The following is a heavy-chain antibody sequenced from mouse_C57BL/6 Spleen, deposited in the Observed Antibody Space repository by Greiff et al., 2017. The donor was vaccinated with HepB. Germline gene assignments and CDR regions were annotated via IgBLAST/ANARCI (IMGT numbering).Heavy chain of an antibody. CDR2: INPGSGGT. CDR1: GYAFTNYL. V-gene: IGHV1-54*01. Sequence: VQLQQSGAELVRPGTSVKVSCKASGYAFTNYLIEWVKQRPGQGLEWIGVINPGSGGTNYNEKFKGKATLTADKSSSTAYMQLSSLTSEDSAVYFCARRIYYDYEGGFAYWGQGTLVTVSA. J-gene: IGHJ3*01. CDR3: ARRIYYDYEGGFAY. D-gene: IGHD2-4*01.